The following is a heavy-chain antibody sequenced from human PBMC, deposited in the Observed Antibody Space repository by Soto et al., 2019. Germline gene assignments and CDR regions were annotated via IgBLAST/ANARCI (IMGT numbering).Heavy chain of an antibody. CDR1: GFTFTSSA. V-gene: IGHV1-58*01. CDR3: AALPVGYSYASRVDY. Sequence: SVKVSCKASGFTFTSSAVQWVRQARGQRLEWIGWIVVGSGNTNYAQKFQERVTITRDMSTSTAYMELSSMRSEDTAVYYCAALPVGYSYASRVDYWGQGTLVTVSS. CDR2: IVVGSGNT. D-gene: IGHD5-18*01. J-gene: IGHJ4*02.